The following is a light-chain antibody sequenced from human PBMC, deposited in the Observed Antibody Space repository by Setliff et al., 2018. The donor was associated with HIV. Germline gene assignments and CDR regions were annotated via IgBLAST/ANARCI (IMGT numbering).Light chain of an antibody. J-gene: IGLJ3*02. CDR3: QSHDSSLGARV. V-gene: IGLV1-40*01. CDR1: SSNIGGGYD. CDR2: GNI. Sequence: QSALAQPPSVSGAPGQRVTISCTGSSSNIGGGYDVHWYQQLPGTAPKLLIHGNIYRASGVPDRFSAFKSGTSASLAITGLRVEDEADYYCQSHDSSLGARVFGGGTKVTVL.